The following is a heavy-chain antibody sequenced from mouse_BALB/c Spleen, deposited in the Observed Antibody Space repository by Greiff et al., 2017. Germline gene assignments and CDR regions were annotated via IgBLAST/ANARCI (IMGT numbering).Heavy chain of an antibody. CDR3: ARDRDSSGSRGFAY. J-gene: IGHJ3*01. CDR1: GFSLTGYG. Sequence: QVQLKESGPGLVAPSQSLSITCTVSGFSLTGYGVNWVRQPPGKGLEWLGMIWGDGSTDYNSALKSRLSISKDNSKSQVFLKMNSLQTDDTARYYCARDRDSSGSRGFAYWGQGTLVTVSA. CDR2: IWGDGST. D-gene: IGHD3-2*01. V-gene: IGHV2-6-7*01.